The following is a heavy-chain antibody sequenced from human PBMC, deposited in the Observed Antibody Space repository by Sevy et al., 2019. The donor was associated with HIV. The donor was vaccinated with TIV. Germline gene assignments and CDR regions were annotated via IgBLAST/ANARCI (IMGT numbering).Heavy chain of an antibody. J-gene: IGHJ6*02. V-gene: IGHV3-30-3*01. Sequence: GGSLRLSCAASGFTFSTYVIHWVRQAPGKGLEWVAVISHDGNNKYYADSVKGRFTISRDNSKNTLDLQMNSLSVEDTAVYYCARGPWGTESNVRVRYYGMDVWGQGTTVTVSS. CDR3: ARGPWGTESNVRVRYYGMDV. CDR1: GFTFSTYV. CDR2: ISHDGNNK. D-gene: IGHD3-10*02.